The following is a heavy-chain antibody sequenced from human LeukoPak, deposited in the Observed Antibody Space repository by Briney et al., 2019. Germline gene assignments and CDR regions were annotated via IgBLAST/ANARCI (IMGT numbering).Heavy chain of an antibody. CDR2: ISFDGSNK. D-gene: IGHD5-12*01. Sequence: GGSLRLSCAASGFTFSHFWMSWVRQAPGKGLEWVAVISFDGSNKYYADSVKGRFTIPRDNPKNTLYLQMNSLRAEDTAVYYCAKEVAAITFFDYWGQGTLVTVSS. V-gene: IGHV3-30*18. CDR3: AKEVAAITFFDY. CDR1: GFTFSHFW. J-gene: IGHJ4*02.